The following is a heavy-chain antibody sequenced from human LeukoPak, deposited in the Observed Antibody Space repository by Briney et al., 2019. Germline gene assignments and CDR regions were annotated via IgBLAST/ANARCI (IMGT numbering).Heavy chain of an antibody. CDR3: ARGSGYDFWSGYPGFDY. V-gene: IGHV4-34*01. Sequence: SETLSLTCAVYGGSFSGYYWSWIRQPPGKGLEWIGEINHSGSTNYNPSLKSRVTISVDTSKNQSSLKLRSVTAADTAVYYCARGSGYDFWSGYPGFDYWGQGTLVTVSS. CDR2: INHSGST. D-gene: IGHD3-3*01. J-gene: IGHJ4*02. CDR1: GGSFSGYY.